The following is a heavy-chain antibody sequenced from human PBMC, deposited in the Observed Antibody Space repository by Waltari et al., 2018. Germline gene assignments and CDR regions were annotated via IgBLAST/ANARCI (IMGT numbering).Heavy chain of an antibody. CDR3: TTDPLGP. Sequence: EVQFVESGGGLVKPGGSLRLSCTASGFTFRNAWMSWVRQEPGKGREWVGRIKRQSDGGTRDYAAPGKGRFSISREDSKNLMFLQMNSLTIEDTAVYYCTTDPLGPWGQGTLVTVSS. CDR2: IKRQSDGGTR. CDR1: GFTFRNAW. V-gene: IGHV3-15*01. J-gene: IGHJ5*02.